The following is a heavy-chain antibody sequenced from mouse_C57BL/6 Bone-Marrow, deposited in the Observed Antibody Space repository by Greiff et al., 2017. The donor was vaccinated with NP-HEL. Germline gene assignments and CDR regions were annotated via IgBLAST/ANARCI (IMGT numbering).Heavy chain of an antibody. J-gene: IGHJ2*01. Sequence: VQLQQSGPELVKPGASVKMSCKASGYTFTDYYMHWVKQKPGKGLEWIGEIYPGSGNTYYNEKFKGKATLTADTSSSTAYMQLSSLTSEDSAVYFCLDYWGQGTTLTVSS. CDR3: DY. CDR2: YPGSGNTY. V-gene: IGHV1-83*01. CDR1: YTFTDYYM.